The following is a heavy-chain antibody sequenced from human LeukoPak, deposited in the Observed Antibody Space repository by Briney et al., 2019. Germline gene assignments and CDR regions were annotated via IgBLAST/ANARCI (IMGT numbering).Heavy chain of an antibody. CDR3: ARSGIRFADTMIWFGDS. CDR1: RYTFTSYY. CDR2: INPSGGST. D-gene: IGHD3-10*01. J-gene: IGHJ4*02. Sequence: ASVKVSCKASRYTFTSYYMHWVRQAPGQGLEWMGIINPSGGSTSYAQKFQGRVTMTRDTSTSTVYMELSSLRSEDTAVYYCARSGIRFADTMIWFGDSWGQGTLVTVSS. V-gene: IGHV1-46*01.